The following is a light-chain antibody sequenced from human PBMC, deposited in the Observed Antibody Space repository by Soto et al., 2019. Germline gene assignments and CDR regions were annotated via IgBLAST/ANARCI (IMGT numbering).Light chain of an antibody. CDR1: QSVSASY. V-gene: IGKV3-20*01. CDR2: GAS. J-gene: IGKJ5*01. CDR3: QQYGSSPPIT. Sequence: EIVLTQSPDTLSLSPGERATLSCRASQSVSASYLAWYQHKPGQAPRLLMYGASRRATGIPDRFSGSGSGTDFTLTISRLEPEDFVVYYCQQYGSSPPITFGQGTRLEIK.